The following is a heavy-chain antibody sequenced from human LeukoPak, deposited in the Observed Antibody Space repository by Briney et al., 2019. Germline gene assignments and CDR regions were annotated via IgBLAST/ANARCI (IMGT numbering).Heavy chain of an antibody. J-gene: IGHJ4*02. D-gene: IGHD1-26*01. CDR1: GGSISSSNW. CDR2: IYHSGST. CDR3: ARVSSGATTVDY. Sequence: SETLSLTCAVSGGSISSSNWWSWVRQPPGKGLEWIGEIYHSGSTNYNPSLKSRVTTSVGKSKNQFSLKLSSVTAADTAVYYCARVSSGATTVDYWGQGTLVTVSS. V-gene: IGHV4-4*02.